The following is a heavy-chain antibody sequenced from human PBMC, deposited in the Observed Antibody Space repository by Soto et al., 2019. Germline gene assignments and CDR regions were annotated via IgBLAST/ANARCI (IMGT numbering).Heavy chain of an antibody. CDR1: GGSISSYY. V-gene: IGHV4-59*01. CDR3: ARSSPYDFWSGYYKYNWFDP. Sequence: SETLSLTCTVSGGSISSYYWSWIRQPPGKGLEWIGYIYYSGSTNYNPSLKSRVTISVDTSKNQFSLKLSSVTAADTAVYYCARSSPYDFWSGYYKYNWFDPRGQGSLVTVSS. CDR2: IYYSGST. J-gene: IGHJ5*02. D-gene: IGHD3-3*01.